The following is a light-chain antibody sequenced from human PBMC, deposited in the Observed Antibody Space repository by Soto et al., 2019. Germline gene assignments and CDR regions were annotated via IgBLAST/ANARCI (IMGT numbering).Light chain of an antibody. V-gene: IGLV2-14*01. J-gene: IGLJ1*01. Sequence: QSVLTQPASVSGSPRQSITISCTGTSSDVGGYNYVSWYQQHPGKAPKLMIYEVSNRPSGVSNRFSGSKSGNTASLTISGLQAEDEADYYCSSYTSSSTLYVFGTGTKV. CDR2: EVS. CDR3: SSYTSSSTLYV. CDR1: SSDVGGYNY.